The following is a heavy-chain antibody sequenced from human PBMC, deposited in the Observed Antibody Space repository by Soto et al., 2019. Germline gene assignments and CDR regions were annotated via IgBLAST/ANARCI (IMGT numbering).Heavy chain of an antibody. D-gene: IGHD3-9*01. CDR2: ISSSSSYI. CDR1: GFTFSSYS. J-gene: IGHJ4*02. CDR3: ASPLLRYFDSRGASY. V-gene: IGHV3-21*01. Sequence: EGSLRLSCAASGFTFSSYSMNWVRQAPGKGLEWVSSISSSSSYIYYADSVKGRFTISRDNAKNSLYLQMNSLRAEDTAVYYCASPLLRYFDSRGASYWGQGTLVTVSS.